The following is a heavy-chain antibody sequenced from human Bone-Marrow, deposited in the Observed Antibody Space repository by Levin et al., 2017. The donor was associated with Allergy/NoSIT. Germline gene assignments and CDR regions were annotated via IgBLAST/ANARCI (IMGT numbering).Heavy chain of an antibody. CDR1: GFTLSQYW. CDR3: ARDSFSTSSGLDYYYGLDV. V-gene: IGHV3-7*01. CDR2: IKPDGSEK. Sequence: HPGGSLRLSCAASGFTLSQYWMTWVRQAPGKGLEWVAKIKPDGSEKYYVDSVKGRFTISRDNTRKSLSLEMNNLRSADTAVYFCARDSFSTSSGLDYYYGLDVWGQGTTVTVSS. J-gene: IGHJ6*02. D-gene: IGHD6-6*01.